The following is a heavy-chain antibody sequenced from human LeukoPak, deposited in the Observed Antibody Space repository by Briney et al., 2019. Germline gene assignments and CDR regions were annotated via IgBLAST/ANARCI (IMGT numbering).Heavy chain of an antibody. V-gene: IGHV3-64D*06. CDR3: VKDANYYDSSGYYDY. CDR2: ISTNGGST. D-gene: IGHD3-22*01. CDR1: GFTFTGSS. J-gene: IGHJ4*02. Sequence: PGGSLRLSCVASGFTFTGSSMNWVRQAPGKGLEYVSAISTNGGSTYYADSVKGRFTISRDNSKNTLYLQMSSLRTEDTAVYYCVKDANYYDSSGYYDYWGQGTLVTVSS.